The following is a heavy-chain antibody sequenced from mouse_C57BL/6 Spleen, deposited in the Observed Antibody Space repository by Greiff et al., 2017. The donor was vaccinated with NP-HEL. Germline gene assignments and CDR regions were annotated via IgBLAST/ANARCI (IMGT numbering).Heavy chain of an antibody. Sequence: EVQLQQSGPELVKPGASVKMSCKASGYTFTDYNMHWVKQSHGKSLEWIGYINPNNGGTSYNQKFKGKATLTVNKSSSTAYMELRSLTSEDSAVYYCARCGVNYGSSYWYFDVWGTGTTVTVSS. J-gene: IGHJ1*03. CDR1: GYTFTDYN. V-gene: IGHV1-22*01. CDR3: ARCGVNYGSSYWYFDV. CDR2: INPNNGGT. D-gene: IGHD1-1*01.